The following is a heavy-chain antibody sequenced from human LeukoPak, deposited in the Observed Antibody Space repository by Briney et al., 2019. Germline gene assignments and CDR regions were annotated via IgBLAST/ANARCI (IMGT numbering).Heavy chain of an antibody. D-gene: IGHD2-15*01. CDR2: VSHSGTT. CDR1: GHSFTTGYF. CDR3: VTDVLLCGGSICNFFDP. J-gene: IGHJ5*01. V-gene: IGHV4-38-2*02. Sequence: PSETLSLTCSVSGHSFTTGYFWAWIRQPPGRGLGWIASVSHSGTTYYNPPLKSRVTISLDTSRNQLSLKLSSVTAADTAVYYCVTDVLLCGGSICNFFDPWGQGTLVTVSS.